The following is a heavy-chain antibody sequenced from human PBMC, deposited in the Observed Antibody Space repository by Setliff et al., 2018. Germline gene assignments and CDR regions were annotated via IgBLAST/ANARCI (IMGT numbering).Heavy chain of an antibody. CDR1: GGSFSTYY. Sequence: SSETLSLTCTVSGGSFSTYYWSWIRQAPGKGLEWIGHVYYSGAANYNPSLKSRVTVSVDTSKNQFSLTLTSVTAADTAVYYCARDGSYYDRGGNRTWFFDLWGRGTLVTVSS. CDR2: VYYSGAA. J-gene: IGHJ2*01. CDR3: ARDGSYYDRGGNRTWFFDL. V-gene: IGHV4-59*12. D-gene: IGHD3-22*01.